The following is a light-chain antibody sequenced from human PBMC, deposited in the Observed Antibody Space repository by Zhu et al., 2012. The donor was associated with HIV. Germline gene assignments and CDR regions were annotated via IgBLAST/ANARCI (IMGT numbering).Light chain of an antibody. CDR3: QQFNTYPLT. CDR2: PAS. Sequence: DIQLTHSPSSLSASVGDRVTITCRASQDISIYLAWYQQKPGKAPKLLIYPASALQSGVPSRFSGSRSGTEFTLTISSLQPEDFGTYYCQQFNTYPLTFGGGTKVEIK. V-gene: IGKV1-9*01. CDR1: QDISIY. J-gene: IGKJ4*01.